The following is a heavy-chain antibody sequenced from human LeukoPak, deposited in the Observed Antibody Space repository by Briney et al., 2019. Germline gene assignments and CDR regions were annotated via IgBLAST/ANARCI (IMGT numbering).Heavy chain of an antibody. D-gene: IGHD3-22*01. CDR3: AMWYDSSDWADY. CDR2: ISSSGSTI. CDR1: GFTFSRYE. V-gene: IGHV3-48*03. J-gene: IGHJ4*02. Sequence: PGGSLRLSCAASGFTFSRYEMNWVRQAPGKGLEWVSYISSSGSTIYYADSVKGRFTISRDNAKNSLYLQMNSLGAEDTAVYYCAMWYDSSDWADYWGQGTLVTVSS.